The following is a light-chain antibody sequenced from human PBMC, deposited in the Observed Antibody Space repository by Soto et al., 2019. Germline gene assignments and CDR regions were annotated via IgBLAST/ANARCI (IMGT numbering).Light chain of an antibody. CDR3: HQYGSLPRT. CDR1: QSVSSNF. V-gene: IGKV3-20*01. CDR2: GAS. J-gene: IGKJ1*01. Sequence: EIVLTQSPGTLSLSPGDRATLSCRASQSVSSNFLAWYQQKPGQAPRLLIYGASIRATRIPDRFSGSGSGTDFTLTIRRLEPEDSAMYFCHQYGSLPRTFGQGTKVEIK.